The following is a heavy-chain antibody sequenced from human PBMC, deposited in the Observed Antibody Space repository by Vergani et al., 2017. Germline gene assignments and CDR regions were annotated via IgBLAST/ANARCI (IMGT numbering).Heavy chain of an antibody. V-gene: IGHV4-30-2*03. CDR1: GGSISSGGYS. CDR3: ARLGLYDSSGTGYY. D-gene: IGHD3-22*01. Sequence: QLQLQESGSGLVKPSQTLSLTCAVSGGSISSGGYSWSWIRQPPGKGLEWIGYIYHSGSTYYNPSLKSRVTISVDTSKNQFSLKLSSVTAADTAVYYCARLGLYDSSGTGYYWGQGTLVTVSS. CDR2: IYHSGST. J-gene: IGHJ4*02.